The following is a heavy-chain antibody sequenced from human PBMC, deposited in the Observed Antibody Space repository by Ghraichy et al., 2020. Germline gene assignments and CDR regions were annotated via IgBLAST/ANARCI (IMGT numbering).Heavy chain of an antibody. CDR2: IYSSGST. Sequence: GSLRLSCTVSGGSISNNYWSWIRQSPGKGLEWIGYIYSSGSTKYNPSLKSRVTISIDTSKNQISLNLSSVTTADTAVYYCARLPLPRRAAVGDWYFDLWGRGTLVTVSS. CDR3: ARLPLPRRAAVGDWYFDL. D-gene: IGHD6-13*01. V-gene: IGHV4-59*01. CDR1: GGSISNNY. J-gene: IGHJ2*01.